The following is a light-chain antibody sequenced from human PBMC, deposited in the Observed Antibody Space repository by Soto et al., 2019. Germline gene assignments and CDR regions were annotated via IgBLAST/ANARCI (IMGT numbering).Light chain of an antibody. Sequence: TQMTQSPLSLSASVGEKIIITCRASRDVGSDVSWYQQKPGQAPKLVIYAASNLYTGVPSRFSGRRSGTEFTLTLSSLQPEDFASYYCLQDYGDSWTFGQGNKVEIE. V-gene: IGKV1-6*01. CDR3: LQDYGDSWT. CDR1: RDVGSD. J-gene: IGKJ1*01. CDR2: AAS.